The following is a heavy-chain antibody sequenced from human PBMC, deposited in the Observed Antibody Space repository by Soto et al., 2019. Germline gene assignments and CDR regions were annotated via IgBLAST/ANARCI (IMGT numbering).Heavy chain of an antibody. CDR3: ARGGGSGTTLRALPVVFDY. Sequence: SAKVSCTASGGTFSRYSIPWVRQAPGHVLEWMGWTIPIFGTANYAQKFQGRVTITADESTSTAYMELSSLRSEDTAVYYCARGGGSGTTLRALPVVFDYWGQGTLVTVSS. V-gene: IGHV1-69*13. CDR2: TIPIFGTA. J-gene: IGHJ4*02. CDR1: GGTFSRYS. D-gene: IGHD1-7*01.